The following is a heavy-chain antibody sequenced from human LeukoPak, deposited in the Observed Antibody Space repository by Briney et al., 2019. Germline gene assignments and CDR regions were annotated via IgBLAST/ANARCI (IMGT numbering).Heavy chain of an antibody. CDR1: GFTFSSYS. Sequence: GGSLRLSCAASGFTFSSYSMNWVRQAPGKGLEWFSSISSSSSYIYYADSVKGRFTISRDNSKKTLYLQMNSLRAEDTALYYCAKVGMAGALYYFDYWGQGTLVTVSS. CDR3: AKVGMAGALYYFDY. D-gene: IGHD1-26*01. CDR2: ISSSSSYI. J-gene: IGHJ4*02. V-gene: IGHV3-21*04.